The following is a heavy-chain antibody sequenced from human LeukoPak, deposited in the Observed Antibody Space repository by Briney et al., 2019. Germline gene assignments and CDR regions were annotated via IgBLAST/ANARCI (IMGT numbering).Heavy chain of an antibody. Sequence: ASVKVSCKASGYTFTTYGITWVRQAPGQGLEWMGWISAYNGNTNYAQKFEGRVTMTTDTSTSTAYMELRSLRSDDTAVYYCAKYGVVLPPGSHIPHWFDFWGQGSLVTVSS. CDR3: AKYGVVLPPGSHIPHWFDF. CDR2: ISAYNGNT. J-gene: IGHJ5*01. D-gene: IGHD2-15*01. CDR1: GYTFTTYG. V-gene: IGHV1-18*01.